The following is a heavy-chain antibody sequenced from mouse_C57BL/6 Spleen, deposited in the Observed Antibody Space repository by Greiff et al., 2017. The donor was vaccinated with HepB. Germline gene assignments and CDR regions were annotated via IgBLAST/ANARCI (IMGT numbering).Heavy chain of an antibody. V-gene: IGHV1-55*01. D-gene: IGHD1-1*01. CDR2: IYPGSGST. CDR1: GNTFTSYW. J-gene: IGHJ3*01. Sequence: QVQLQQPGAELVKPGASVKMSCKASGNTFTSYWINWVKQRPGQGLEWIGVIYPGSGSTNYNEKFKSKATLTVDTSSSTAYMQLSSLTSEDSAVYYCATGSEWFAYWGQGTLVTVSA. CDR3: ATGSEWFAY.